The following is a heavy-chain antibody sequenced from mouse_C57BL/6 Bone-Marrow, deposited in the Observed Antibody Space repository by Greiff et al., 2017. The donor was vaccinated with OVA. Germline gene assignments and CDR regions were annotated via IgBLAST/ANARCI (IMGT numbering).Heavy chain of an antibody. CDR3: VTYRGFAY. CDR1: GFTFSDYY. D-gene: IGHD2-14*01. CDR2: ISNGGGST. J-gene: IGHJ3*01. V-gene: IGHV5-12*01. Sequence: EVMLVESGGGLVQPGGSLKLSCAASGFTFSDYYMYWVRQTPEKRLEWVAYISNGGGSTYYPDTVKGRFTISRDNAKTTLYLQMSRLKSEDTAMYYCVTYRGFAYWSQGTLVTVSA.